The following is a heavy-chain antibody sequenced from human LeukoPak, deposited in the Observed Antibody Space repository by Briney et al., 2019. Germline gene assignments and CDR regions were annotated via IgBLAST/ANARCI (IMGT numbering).Heavy chain of an antibody. CDR1: GFTFDDYA. D-gene: IGHD2-15*01. Sequence: GRSLRLSCATSGFTFDDYAMHWVRQRPGKGLEWVSGITWNSGGRGYADSVKGRFTISRDNTYSSLYLEMDSLKTEDTAMYYCAKGGGCSGSRCLAPEDLEYWGQGTLVTVSS. J-gene: IGHJ4*02. CDR2: ITWNSGGR. CDR3: AKGGGCSGSRCLAPEDLEY. V-gene: IGHV3-9*01.